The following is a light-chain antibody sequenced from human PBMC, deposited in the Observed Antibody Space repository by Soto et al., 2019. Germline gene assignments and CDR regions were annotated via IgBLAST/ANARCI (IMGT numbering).Light chain of an antibody. CDR2: DVI. V-gene: IGLV2-11*01. Sequence: QSALTQPRSVSGSPGQSVTISCTGTSSDVGGYNYVSWYQQNPGKAPKLMIYDVIKRPSGVPDRFSGSKSGNTASLTISGLQADDEADYYCCSYAGSYTLVFGGGTKLTVL. CDR3: CSYAGSYTLV. J-gene: IGLJ2*01. CDR1: SSDVGGYNY.